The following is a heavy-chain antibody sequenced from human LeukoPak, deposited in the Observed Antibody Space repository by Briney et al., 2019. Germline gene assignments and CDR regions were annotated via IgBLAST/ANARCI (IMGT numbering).Heavy chain of an antibody. V-gene: IGHV3-43D*03. CDR2: ISWDGGST. Sequence: GGSLRLSCAASGFTFDDYAMHWVRQAPGKGLEWDSLISWDGGSTYYADSVKGRFTISRDNSKNSLYLQMNSLRAEDTALYYCAKGDRVYYYYMDVWGKGTTVTVSS. D-gene: IGHD1-14*01. J-gene: IGHJ6*03. CDR3: AKGDRVYYYYMDV. CDR1: GFTFDDYA.